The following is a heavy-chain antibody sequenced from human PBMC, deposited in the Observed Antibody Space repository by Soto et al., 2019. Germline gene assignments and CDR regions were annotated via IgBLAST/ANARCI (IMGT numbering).Heavy chain of an antibody. D-gene: IGHD1-7*01. CDR3: VGTGTTDDF. CDR2: IFYSGDT. Sequence: VQLQGSGPGLLKPSQTLSLTCTVSGASVNTGDHYWSFIRQPPGKGLEWLGYIFYSGDTYYNPSLKSRATISLNTSRSQFSLTLTSVTDADTAVYYCVGTGTTDDFWGQGTLVTVSS. V-gene: IGHV4-30-4*01. J-gene: IGHJ1*01. CDR1: GASVNTGDHY.